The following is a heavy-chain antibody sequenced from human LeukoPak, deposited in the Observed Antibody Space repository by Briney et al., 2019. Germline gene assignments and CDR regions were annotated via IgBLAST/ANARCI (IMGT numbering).Heavy chain of an antibody. J-gene: IGHJ4*02. CDR1: GFTFSSYG. CDR2: ISYDGSNK. D-gene: IGHD1-26*01. CDR3: ARQWELPGGFDY. Sequence: GGSLRLSCAASGFTFSSYGMHWVRQAPGKGLEWVAVISYDGSNKYYADSVKGRFTISRDNSKNTLYLQMNSLRAEDTAVYYCARQWELPGGFDYWGQGTLVTVSP. V-gene: IGHV3-30*19.